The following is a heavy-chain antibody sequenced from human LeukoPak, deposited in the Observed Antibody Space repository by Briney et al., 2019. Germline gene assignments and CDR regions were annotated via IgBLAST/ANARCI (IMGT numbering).Heavy chain of an antibody. D-gene: IGHD1-1*01. Sequence: SQTLSDTRAMSGDCASSNTGTWNWIRQSPSRGLEWLGRTYYRSKWYNDYAVSVKSRITINPDTSKNQFSLQLNSVTPEDTAVYYCARRTDEYNYFAYWGQGTLVTVSS. CDR2: TYYRSKWYN. CDR3: ARRTDEYNYFAY. CDR1: GDCASSNTGT. V-gene: IGHV6-1*01. J-gene: IGHJ4*03.